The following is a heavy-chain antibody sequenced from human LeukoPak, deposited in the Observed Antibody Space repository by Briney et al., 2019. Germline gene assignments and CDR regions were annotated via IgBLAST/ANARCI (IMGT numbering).Heavy chain of an antibody. CDR1: GYTFTGYY. CDR3: ARDPYSSGWYVYP. J-gene: IGHJ5*02. CDR2: INPNSGGT. D-gene: IGHD6-19*01. V-gene: IGHV1-2*02. Sequence: ASVKVSCKASGYTFTGYYMHWVRQAPGQGLEGMGWINPNSGGTNYAQKFQGRVTMTRDTSISTAYMELSRLRSDDTAVYYCARDPYSSGWYVYPCGQGTLVTVSS.